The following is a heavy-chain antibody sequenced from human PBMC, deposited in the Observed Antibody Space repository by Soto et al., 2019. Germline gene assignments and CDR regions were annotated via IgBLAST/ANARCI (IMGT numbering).Heavy chain of an antibody. J-gene: IGHJ6*02. CDR1: GYTFTSYV. D-gene: IGHD6-13*01. CDR2: ISAYNGNA. V-gene: IGHV1-18*01. CDR3: ARGPNVLAGTVKYYSGMDD. Sequence: GASVKVACKASGYTFTSYVISWVRQSPGQGLEWMGWISAYNGNANYAQKLQGRVTMTTDTSTSTAYMELRSLRSDDTAVYYCARGPNVLAGTVKYYSGMDDWGQGTTVTVSS.